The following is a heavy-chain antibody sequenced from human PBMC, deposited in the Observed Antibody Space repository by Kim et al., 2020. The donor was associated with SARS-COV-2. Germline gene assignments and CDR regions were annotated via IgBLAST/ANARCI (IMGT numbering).Heavy chain of an antibody. D-gene: IGHD6-19*01. CDR1: GFTFSSYA. Sequence: GGSLRLSCAASGFTFSSYAMHWVRQAPGKGLEWVAVISYDGSNKYYADSVKGRFTISRDNSKNTLYLQMNSLRAEDTAVYYCATGYSSGWQFDYWGQGTLVTVSS. J-gene: IGHJ4*02. CDR2: ISYDGSNK. CDR3: ATGYSSGWQFDY. V-gene: IGHV3-30-3*01.